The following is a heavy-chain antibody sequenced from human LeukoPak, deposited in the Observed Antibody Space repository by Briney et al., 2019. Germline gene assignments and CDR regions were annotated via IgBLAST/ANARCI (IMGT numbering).Heavy chain of an antibody. D-gene: IGHD2-15*01. CDR1: GFTFSSYA. Sequence: GGSLRLSCAASGFTFSSYAMHWVRQAPGKGLEWVAVISYDGSSKYYADSVKGRFTISRDNSKNTLCLQMNSLRAEDTAVYYCARKGSTVVTGTDYWGQGTLVTVSS. CDR2: ISYDGSSK. V-gene: IGHV3-30-3*02. CDR3: ARKGSTVVTGTDY. J-gene: IGHJ4*02.